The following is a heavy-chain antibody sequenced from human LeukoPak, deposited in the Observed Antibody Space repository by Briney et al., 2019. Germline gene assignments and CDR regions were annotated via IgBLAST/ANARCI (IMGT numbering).Heavy chain of an antibody. J-gene: IGHJ4*02. D-gene: IGHD3-10*01. CDR3: ARGTRRGDYYFDF. CDR2: INSRSNYI. CDR1: GFTLSDYY. V-gene: IGHV3-11*06. Sequence: GGSLRLSCAASGFTLSDYYVSWIRQAPGKGLEYISYINSRSNYIDYADSVQGRFTISRDNAKNSLYLQMNSLRAGDTAVYFCARGTRRGDYYFDFWGQGTLVTVSS.